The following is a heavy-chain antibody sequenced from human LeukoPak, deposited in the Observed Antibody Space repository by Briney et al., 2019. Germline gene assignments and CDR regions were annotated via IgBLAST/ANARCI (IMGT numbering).Heavy chain of an antibody. Sequence: GESLKISCQGSGSSFTSYWIGWVRQLPGKGLEWMGIIYPGDSDTRYSPSFQGQVTISADKSISTAYLQWSSLKASDTAMYYCARQSGIAVAGPYYCYYMDVWGKGTTVTVSS. CDR2: IYPGDSDT. CDR3: ARQSGIAVAGPYYCYYMDV. CDR1: GSSFTSYW. D-gene: IGHD6-19*01. V-gene: IGHV5-51*01. J-gene: IGHJ6*03.